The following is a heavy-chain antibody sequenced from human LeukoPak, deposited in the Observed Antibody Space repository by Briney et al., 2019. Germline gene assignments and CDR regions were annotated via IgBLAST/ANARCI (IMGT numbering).Heavy chain of an antibody. D-gene: IGHD3-10*01. CDR2: IHHSGST. J-gene: IGHJ5*02. CDR3: ASYGSGSYRFDP. Sequence: SETLSLTCTVSGGSISSYYWSWIRQHPGKGLEWIGYIHHSGSTFYNPSLKSRVIISVDTSKNQFSLKLNSVTAADTAVYYCASYGSGSYRFDPWGQGTLVTVSS. CDR1: GGSISSYY. V-gene: IGHV4-59*06.